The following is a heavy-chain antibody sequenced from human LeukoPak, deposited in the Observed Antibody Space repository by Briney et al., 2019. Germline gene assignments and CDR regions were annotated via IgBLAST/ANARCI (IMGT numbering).Heavy chain of an antibody. J-gene: IGHJ5*02. V-gene: IGHV4-30-4*01. CDR2: IYYSGST. Sequence: PSRTLSLTCTVSGGSISSSDYYWSWIRQPPGKGLEWIGYIYYSGSTYSNPSLKSRVTISIDTSKNQFLLKLSSVTAADTAVYYCARDRYECSGGICSPYNWFDPWGQGTLVTVSS. CDR1: GGSISSSDYY. D-gene: IGHD2-15*01. CDR3: ARDRYECSGGICSPYNWFDP.